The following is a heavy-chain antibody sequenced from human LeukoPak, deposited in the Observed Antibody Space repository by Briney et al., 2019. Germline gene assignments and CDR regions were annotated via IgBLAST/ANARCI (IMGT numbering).Heavy chain of an antibody. D-gene: IGHD6-19*01. V-gene: IGHV1-69*06. J-gene: IGHJ4*02. CDR3: AREVGWLVQGYFDY. CDR1: GGTFSNYA. CDR2: IIPIFGTS. Sequence: SVKVSCKASGGTFSNYAISWVRQAPGQGLEWMGGIIPIFGTSNYAQKFQGRVRITADKSMTTAYMELRSLRSDDTAVYYCAREVGWLVQGYFDYWGQGTLVTVSS.